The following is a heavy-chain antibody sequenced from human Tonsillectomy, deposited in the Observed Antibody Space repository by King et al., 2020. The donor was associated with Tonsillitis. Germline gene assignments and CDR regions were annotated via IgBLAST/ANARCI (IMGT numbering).Heavy chain of an antibody. V-gene: IGHV3-30*18. J-gene: IGHJ6*02. CDR1: GFTFDSYG. CDR2: ISYDGSNK. D-gene: IGHD3-3*01. CDR3: AKDPDFWSGYWPWFGMDV. Sequence: VQLVESGGGVVQPGRSLKVSCAASGFTFDSYGMHWVRQAPGKGLEWVAVISYDGSNKYYVDSVKGRFTISRDNSKNTLYLQMTSLRAEDTAVYYSAKDPDFWSGYWPWFGMDVWGQGTTVTVSS.